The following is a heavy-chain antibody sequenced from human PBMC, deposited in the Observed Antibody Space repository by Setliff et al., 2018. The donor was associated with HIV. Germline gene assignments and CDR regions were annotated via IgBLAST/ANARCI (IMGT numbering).Heavy chain of an antibody. V-gene: IGHV5-51*01. Sequence: PGESLKISCRAFGNSFDNHWIAWVRQMPGKGPEWMGFIHTGDSGTKYSPAFQGRVTISADKSIKTTYLQWTSLQPSDTAMYYCARHQVAMSMLVVQDPGPFDNWGQGTRVTVSS. CDR1: GNSFDNHW. CDR2: IHTGDSGT. CDR3: ARHQVAMSMLVVQDPGPFDN. D-gene: IGHD3-10*02. J-gene: IGHJ3*02.